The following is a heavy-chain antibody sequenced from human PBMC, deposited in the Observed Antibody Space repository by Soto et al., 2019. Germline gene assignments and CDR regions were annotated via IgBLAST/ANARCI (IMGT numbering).Heavy chain of an antibody. D-gene: IGHD6-25*01. CDR3: SRERERAYWFDP. V-gene: IGHV1-46*03. CDR1: GYXXXXXX. Sequence: QAQLVQSGAEARAPGASVKISCKASGYXXXXXXXXXXRQAPGQGLEYLGVAYPHAATTFVAQKXHGXXXXTMXTXTXXXXMXLTXLTPEDTAVYYCSRERERAYWFDPWGQGTLVTVSS. CDR2: AYPHAATT. J-gene: IGHJ5*02.